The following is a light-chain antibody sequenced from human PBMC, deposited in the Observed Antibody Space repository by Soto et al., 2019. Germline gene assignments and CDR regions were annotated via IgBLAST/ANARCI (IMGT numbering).Light chain of an antibody. J-gene: IGKJ5*01. Sequence: EIVLTQSPATLSLSPGERATLSCRASQSVSSYLAWYQQTHGQAPRLXIYDASNRETGIPARFSGSGAGTECTLTIARLEPEDFAVDYCQQYGDSTRTFGQGTRLEIK. CDR2: DAS. CDR1: QSVSSY. V-gene: IGKV3-11*01. CDR3: QQYGDSTRT.